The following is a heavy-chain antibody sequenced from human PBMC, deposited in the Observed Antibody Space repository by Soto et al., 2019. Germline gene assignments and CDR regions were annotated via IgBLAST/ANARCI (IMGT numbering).Heavy chain of an antibody. J-gene: IGHJ4*02. V-gene: IGHV4-30-4*01. D-gene: IGHD3-22*01. CDR1: GGSISSGDYY. Sequence: SETLSLTCTVSGGSISSGDYYWSWIRQPPGKGLEWIGYIYYSGSTYYNPSLKSRVTISVDTSENQFSLKLSSVTAADTAVYYCAREVGYYDSSGYPSGYWGQGTLVTVSS. CDR2: IYYSGST. CDR3: AREVGYYDSSGYPSGY.